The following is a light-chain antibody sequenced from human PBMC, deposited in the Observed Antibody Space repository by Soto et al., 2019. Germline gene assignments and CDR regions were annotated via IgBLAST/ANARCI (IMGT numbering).Light chain of an antibody. V-gene: IGKV3-20*01. CDR1: QSVSSSY. J-gene: IGKJ1*01. CDR3: QQYGSPRWT. Sequence: EIVLTQSPGTLSLSPGERATLSCRASQSVSSSYLAWYRQKPGQAPRLLIYGASSRATGIPDRFSGSGSGTDFTLTISRLEPEDFAVYYCQQYGSPRWTFGQGTKVEIK. CDR2: GAS.